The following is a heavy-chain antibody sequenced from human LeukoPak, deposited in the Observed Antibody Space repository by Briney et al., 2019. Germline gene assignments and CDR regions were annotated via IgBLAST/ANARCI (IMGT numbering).Heavy chain of an antibody. CDR2: IYSSGST. CDR1: GFTVSGNY. Sequence: GGSLRLSCAASGFTVSGNYMSWVRQAPGKGLEWVSVIYSSGSTNYADSVKGRFTISRDTSKNTLYLQMNSLRAEDTAVYYCARNAGATYYYYGMDVWGQGTTVTVSS. V-gene: IGHV3-53*01. CDR3: ARNAGATYYYYGMDV. D-gene: IGHD1-26*01. J-gene: IGHJ6*02.